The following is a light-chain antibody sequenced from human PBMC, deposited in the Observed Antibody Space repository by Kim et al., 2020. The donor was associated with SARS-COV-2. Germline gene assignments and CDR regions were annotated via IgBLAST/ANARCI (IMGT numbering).Light chain of an antibody. J-gene: IGKJ4*01. CDR3: QQYNSYPLT. Sequence: DIQMTQSPSTLSASVGVRVTITCRASQSISSWLAWYQQKPGKAPNLLIYKASSLESGVPSRFSGSGSGTEFTLTISSLQPDDFATYYCQQYNSYPLTFGGGTKVDIK. CDR2: KAS. V-gene: IGKV1-5*03. CDR1: QSISSW.